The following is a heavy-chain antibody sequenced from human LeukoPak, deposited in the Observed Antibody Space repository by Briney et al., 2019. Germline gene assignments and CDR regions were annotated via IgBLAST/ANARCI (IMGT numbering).Heavy chain of an antibody. CDR2: ISNGGGST. CDR1: GFTFSSYA. D-gene: IGHD6-13*01. CDR3: AKAVAPGGRRFDY. Sequence: PGGSLRLSCAASGFTFSSYAMTWVRQAPGKGLEWVSSISNGGGSTYYADSVRGRFTISRDNSKNTVYLQMNSLRGENTAVYYCAKAVAPGGRRFDYWGHGTLVSVFS. J-gene: IGHJ4*01. V-gene: IGHV3-23*01.